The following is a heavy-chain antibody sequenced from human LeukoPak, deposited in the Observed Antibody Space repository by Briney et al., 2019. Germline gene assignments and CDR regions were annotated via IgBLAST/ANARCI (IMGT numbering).Heavy chain of an antibody. CDR3: ARQTAGRAFDI. Sequence: SQTLSLTCAVSGGSISSGGYSWSWIRQPPRKGLEWIGYIYHSGSTYYNPSLKSRVTISVDRSKNQFSLKLSSVTAADTAVYYCARQTAGRAFDIWGQGTMVTVSS. D-gene: IGHD6-19*01. CDR1: GGSISSGGYS. J-gene: IGHJ3*02. CDR2: IYHSGST. V-gene: IGHV4-30-2*01.